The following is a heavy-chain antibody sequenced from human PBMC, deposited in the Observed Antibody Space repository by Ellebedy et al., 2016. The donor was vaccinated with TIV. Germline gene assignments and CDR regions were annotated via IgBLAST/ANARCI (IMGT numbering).Heavy chain of an antibody. CDR3: ARDWSGDQYGIDV. CDR2: ITSGQNYI. V-gene: IGHV3-21*01. D-gene: IGHD3-3*01. CDR1: RFTFSSYS. Sequence: GESLKISCAASRFTFSSYSMNWVRQAPGKGLEWVSSITSGQNYIYYADSVKGRFTISRDNAKNSLYLQMDSLTAEDTAVYFCARDWSGDQYGIDVWGQGTTVTVSS. J-gene: IGHJ6*02.